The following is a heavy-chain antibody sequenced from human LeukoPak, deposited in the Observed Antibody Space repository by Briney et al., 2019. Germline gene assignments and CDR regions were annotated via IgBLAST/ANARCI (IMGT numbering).Heavy chain of an antibody. CDR2: IYYSGST. D-gene: IGHD3-22*01. CDR1: GGSISSGDYY. J-gene: IGHJ4*02. Sequence: SQTLSLTCTVSGGSISSGDYYWSWIRQPPGKGLEWIGYIYYSGSTYYNPSLKSRATISVDTSKNQFSLKLSSVTAADTAVYYCARARSTHYDSSGYYVDWGQGTLVTVSS. V-gene: IGHV4-30-4*01. CDR3: ARARSTHYDSSGYYVD.